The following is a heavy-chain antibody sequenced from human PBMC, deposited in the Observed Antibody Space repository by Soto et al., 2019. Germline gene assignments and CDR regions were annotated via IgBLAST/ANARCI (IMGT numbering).Heavy chain of an antibody. J-gene: IGHJ6*02. Sequence: GGSLRLSCASSGFTIAISWMSWVRQAPGKGLEWVATIKQDGNEMYYVDAVRGRFTISRDNAKNSLYLQMNSLRVEDTALYYCARDGYSYALDVWGQGTTVTVSS. CDR3: ARDGYSYALDV. CDR2: IKQDGNEM. CDR1: GFTIAISW. V-gene: IGHV3-7*01.